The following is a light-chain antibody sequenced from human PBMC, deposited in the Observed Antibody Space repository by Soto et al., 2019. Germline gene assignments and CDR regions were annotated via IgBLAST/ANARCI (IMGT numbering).Light chain of an antibody. V-gene: IGKV1-12*01. CDR1: QDIGTW. CDR2: GPS. Sequence: DIQMTQSPSSVSASVGDRVTITCRASQDIGTWLALYQQKPGKAPKLLIFGPSRLHSGVPSRFSGSGSGTDFTLTISSLQPEDFATYYCQQANSLFSFGPGTKVDIK. J-gene: IGKJ3*01. CDR3: QQANSLFS.